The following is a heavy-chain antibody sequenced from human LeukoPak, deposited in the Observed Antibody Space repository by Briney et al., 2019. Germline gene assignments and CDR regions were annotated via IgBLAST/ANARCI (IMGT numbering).Heavy chain of an antibody. D-gene: IGHD3-10*01. V-gene: IGHV1-2*02. J-gene: IGHJ4*02. CDR3: ARGPTGTYDY. Sequence: GASVKVSCKASGYTFTGYHMHWVRQAPGQGLEWIGWINPNSGATNYAQKFQGRVTMTRDTSITTVYMELSSLTSDDTAVFYCARGPTGTYDYWGQGTLVTVSS. CDR2: INPNSGAT. CDR1: GYTFTGYH.